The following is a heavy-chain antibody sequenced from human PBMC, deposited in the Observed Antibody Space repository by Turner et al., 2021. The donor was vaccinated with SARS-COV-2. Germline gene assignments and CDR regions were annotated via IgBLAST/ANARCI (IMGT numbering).Heavy chain of an antibody. Sequence: QVQLVQSGAEVKKPGASVKVSCKASGYTFTSYESNWVRQATGQGLEWMGWMNPDSGNTAYAQKFQGRVTITRNTSISTAYMEVSSLRSEDTAVYYCARGGYCSSTSCSPYWYFDLWGRGTLVTVSS. V-gene: IGHV1-8*03. J-gene: IGHJ2*01. D-gene: IGHD2-2*01. CDR1: GYTFTSYE. CDR3: ARGGYCSSTSCSPYWYFDL. CDR2: MNPDSGNT.